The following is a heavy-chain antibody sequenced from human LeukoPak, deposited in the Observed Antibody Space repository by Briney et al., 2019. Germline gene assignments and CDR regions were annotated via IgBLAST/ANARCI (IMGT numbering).Heavy chain of an antibody. J-gene: IGHJ4*02. Sequence: GGSLRLSCAASGFTFSSYWMHWVRQAPGKGLVWVSRINSDGSSTSYVDSVKGRFTISRDNAKNTLYLQMNSLRAEDTAVYYCARLATKSYYDILTGYYYFDYWGQGTLVTVSS. V-gene: IGHV3-74*01. CDR1: GFTFSSYW. CDR2: INSDGSST. D-gene: IGHD3-9*01. CDR3: ARLATKSYYDILTGYYYFDY.